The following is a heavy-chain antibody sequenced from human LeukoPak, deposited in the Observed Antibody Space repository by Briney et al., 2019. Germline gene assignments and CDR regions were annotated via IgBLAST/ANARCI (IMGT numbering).Heavy chain of an antibody. CDR3: ARDLSESVSRHWFDP. CDR2: ISSSSSYI. D-gene: IGHD5/OR15-5a*01. CDR1: GFTFRTYS. Sequence: GASLRLSSAASGFTFRTYSMNRVRQPPGKGLDRVISISSSSSYIYYADSVKARFTISRDNAKSSLYLQMNSLRAEDTAVYYCARDLSESVSRHWFDPWGQGTLVTVSS. J-gene: IGHJ5*02. V-gene: IGHV3-21*01.